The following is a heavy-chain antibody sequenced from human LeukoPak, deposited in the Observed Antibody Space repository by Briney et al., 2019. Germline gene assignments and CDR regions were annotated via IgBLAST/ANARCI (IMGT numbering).Heavy chain of an antibody. CDR3: AKDGQVGFIAALSRNWFDP. Sequence: GFLKPSRGSPGFPFSRHSMRWVRPGPGEGLGGGLGINGCGGSTYYADSVKGRFTISRDNSTNTLYLQMNSLRAEDTAVYYCAKDGQVGFIAALSRNWFDPWGQGTLGTVSS. CDR1: GFPFSRHS. CDR2: INGCGGST. J-gene: IGHJ5*02. D-gene: IGHD6-6*01. V-gene: IGHV3-23*01.